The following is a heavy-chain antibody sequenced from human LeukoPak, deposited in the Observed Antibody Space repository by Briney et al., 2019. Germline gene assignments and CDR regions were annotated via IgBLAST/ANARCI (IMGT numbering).Heavy chain of an antibody. Sequence: PSQTLSLTCTVSGGSISSGGYYWSWIRQHPGKGLEWIGYSYYSGSTYYNPSLKSRVTISVDTSKNQFSLKLSSLTAADTAVYYCARPGIAALSVWGKGTTVTLSS. V-gene: IGHV4-31*03. D-gene: IGHD6-13*01. CDR1: GGSISSGGYY. CDR3: ARPGIAALSV. J-gene: IGHJ6*04. CDR2: SYYSGST.